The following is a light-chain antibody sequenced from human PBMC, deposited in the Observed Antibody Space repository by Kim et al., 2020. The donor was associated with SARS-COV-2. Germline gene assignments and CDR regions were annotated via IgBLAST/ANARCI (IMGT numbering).Light chain of an antibody. CDR1: QSIEGW. CDR2: KAS. J-gene: IGKJ1*01. V-gene: IGKV1-5*03. CDR3: QQYYSWT. Sequence: LSAAVGDSFTMTCRASQSIEGWVAWYQQKPGRAPKLLIYKASILEPGVPSKFSGSGSGTEFTLTIGGLQPDDSATYYCQQYYSWTFGQGTKVDIK.